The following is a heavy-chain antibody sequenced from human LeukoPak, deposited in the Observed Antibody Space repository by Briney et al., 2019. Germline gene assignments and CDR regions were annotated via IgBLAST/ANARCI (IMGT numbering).Heavy chain of an antibody. J-gene: IGHJ6*03. V-gene: IGHV4-34*01. CDR1: IDSINNFY. D-gene: IGHD2-2*01. CDR2: VSQSGST. Sequence: SETLSLTCTVSIDSINNFYWSWIRQPPGKGLEWIGEVSQSGSTNYNPSLKSRVTISLDTSKNQFSLKLSSVTAADTAVYYCARGRTGYQLLPTKKYDYYHYMDVWGKGTTVTVSS. CDR3: ARGRTGYQLLPTKKYDYYHYMDV.